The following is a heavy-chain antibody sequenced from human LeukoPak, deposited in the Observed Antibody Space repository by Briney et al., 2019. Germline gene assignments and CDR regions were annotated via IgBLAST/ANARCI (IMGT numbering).Heavy chain of an antibody. CDR2: ISSRSSTI. CDR1: GFTFSSYT. V-gene: IGHV3-48*02. Sequence: GGSLRLSCAASGFTFSSYTMNWVRQAPGKGLEWVSYISSRSSTIYYADSVKGRFTISRDNAKSSLYLQMNSLRDEDTAVYYCAREDYYDSSGYSYWGQGTLVTVSS. CDR3: AREDYYDSSGYSY. D-gene: IGHD3-22*01. J-gene: IGHJ4*02.